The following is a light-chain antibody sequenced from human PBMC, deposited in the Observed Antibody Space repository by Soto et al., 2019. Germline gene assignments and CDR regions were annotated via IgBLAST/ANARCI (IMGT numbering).Light chain of an antibody. V-gene: IGKV3-11*01. CDR3: QQRSNWPPV. Sequence: EIVLTQSPATLSLSPGERATLSCRASQSISSYLAWYQQKPGQAPRLLIYDASNRATGIPARFSGSGSGIDFTLTISSLEPEDFAFYYCQQRSNWPPVFGGGTKVDIK. CDR1: QSISSY. J-gene: IGKJ4*01. CDR2: DAS.